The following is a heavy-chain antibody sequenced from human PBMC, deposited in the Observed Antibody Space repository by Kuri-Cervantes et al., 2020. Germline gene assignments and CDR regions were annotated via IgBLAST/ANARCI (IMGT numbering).Heavy chain of an antibody. D-gene: IGHD4-23*01. Sequence: ASVKVSCKASGYTFTSYAMNWVRQAPGQGLEWMGWINTNTGNPTYAQGFTGRFVFSLDTSVSTAYLQISSLKAEDTTVYYCARVLTVSRALNPGGTIQGYWGQGTLVTVSS. CDR2: INTNTGNP. CDR3: ARVLTVSRALNPGGTIQGY. J-gene: IGHJ4*02. CDR1: GYTFTSYA. V-gene: IGHV7-4-1*02.